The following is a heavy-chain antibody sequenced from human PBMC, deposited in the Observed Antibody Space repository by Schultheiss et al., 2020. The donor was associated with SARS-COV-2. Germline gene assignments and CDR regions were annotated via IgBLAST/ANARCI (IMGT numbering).Heavy chain of an antibody. J-gene: IGHJ2*01. CDR1: GFTFSSYG. D-gene: IGHD4-17*01. Sequence: GGSLRLSCAASGFTFSSYGMHWVRQAPGKGLEWVAVISYDGSNKYYADSVKGRFTISRDNSKNTLYLQMNSLRAEDTAVYYCARVPDGDYGHWYFDLWGRGTLVTVSS. CDR2: ISYDGSNK. V-gene: IGHV3-30*03. CDR3: ARVPDGDYGHWYFDL.